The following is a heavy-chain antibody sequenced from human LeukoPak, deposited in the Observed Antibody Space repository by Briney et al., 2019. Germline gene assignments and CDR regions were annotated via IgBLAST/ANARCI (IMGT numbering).Heavy chain of an antibody. D-gene: IGHD3-10*01. CDR2: IYSGGST. CDR3: ARGESYYGSHYFDY. Sequence: PGGSLRLSCAASRFTVSSNYMSWVRQAPGKGLEWVSVIYSGGSTYYADSVKGRFTISRDNSKNTLYLQMNSLRAEDTAVYYCARGESYYGSHYFDYWGQGTLVTVSS. J-gene: IGHJ4*02. V-gene: IGHV3-53*01. CDR1: RFTVSSNY.